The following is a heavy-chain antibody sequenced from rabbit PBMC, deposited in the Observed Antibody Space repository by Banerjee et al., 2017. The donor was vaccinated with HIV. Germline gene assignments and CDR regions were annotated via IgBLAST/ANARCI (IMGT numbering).Heavy chain of an antibody. CDR2: IYGTTSGNT. Sequence: QEQLVESGGGLVKPGASLTLTCKASGFSFSGGYCMCWVSQAPGKGLEWIACIYGTTSGNTYYASWAKGRFTISKTSSTTVTLQVTSLTAADTATYFCARDTGAWGDFNLWGPGTLVTVS. D-gene: IGHD4-1*01. CDR1: GFSFSGGYC. J-gene: IGHJ4*01. CDR3: ARDTGAWGDFNL. V-gene: IGHV1S45*01.